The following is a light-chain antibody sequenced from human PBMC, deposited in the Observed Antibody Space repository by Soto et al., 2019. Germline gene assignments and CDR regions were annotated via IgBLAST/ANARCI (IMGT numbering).Light chain of an antibody. CDR3: QQYGSSPLMYT. V-gene: IGKV3-20*01. Sequence: EIVLTQSPGPLSLSPGERATLSCRASQSVSSNYLAWYQQKPGQAPRLLIYGASSRATGIPDRFSGSGSRTDFTLTISRLEPEDFAMYYCQQYGSSPLMYTFGQGTKLEIK. CDR1: QSVSSNY. CDR2: GAS. J-gene: IGKJ2*01.